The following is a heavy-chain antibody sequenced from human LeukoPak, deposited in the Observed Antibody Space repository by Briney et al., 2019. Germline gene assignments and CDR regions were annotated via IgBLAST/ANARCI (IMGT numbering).Heavy chain of an antibody. CDR1: GFTFCDYG. Sequence: GGSLRLSCAASGFTFCDYGMSWVRQAPGKGLEWVSSINWNGGNTAYADSVKGRFTISRDTAKDSLYLQLNSLRAEDTALYYCARDRGWLQYIDYWGQGTLVTVSS. CDR3: ARDRGWLQYIDY. J-gene: IGHJ4*02. D-gene: IGHD5-24*01. CDR2: INWNGGNT. V-gene: IGHV3-20*04.